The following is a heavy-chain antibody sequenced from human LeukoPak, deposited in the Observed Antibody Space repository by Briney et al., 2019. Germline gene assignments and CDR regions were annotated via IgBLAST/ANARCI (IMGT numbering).Heavy chain of an antibody. CDR2: IKPDGTEK. J-gene: IGHJ6*02. CDR3: ARGGGLDV. CDR1: GFAFSNYW. D-gene: IGHD3-16*01. V-gene: IGHV3-7*03. Sequence: GGSLRLSCAASGFAFSNYWMSWVRQAPGKGLEWVANIKPDGTEKYCVDSLKGRFTISRDNAKNSLYLQMSNLRAEDTAVYFCARGGGLDVWGQGATVTVSS.